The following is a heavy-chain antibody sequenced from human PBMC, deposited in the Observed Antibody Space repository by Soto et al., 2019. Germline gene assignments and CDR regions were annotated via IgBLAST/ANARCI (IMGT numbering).Heavy chain of an antibody. V-gene: IGHV4-34*01. Sequence: QVQLQQWGAGLLKPSETLSLTCAVYGESFSGYYWSWIRQPPGKGLEWIGEINHSGSTNYNPSLKSRVTISVDTSKNHVSLKLSSVTAADPAVYYCALVVAGPDYWGQGTLVTVSS. CDR2: INHSGST. J-gene: IGHJ4*02. CDR1: GESFSGYY. CDR3: ALVVAGPDY. D-gene: IGHD2-15*01.